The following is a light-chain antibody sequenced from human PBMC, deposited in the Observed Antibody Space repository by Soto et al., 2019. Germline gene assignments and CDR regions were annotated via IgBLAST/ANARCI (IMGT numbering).Light chain of an antibody. CDR2: EAS. V-gene: IGKV1-5*03. J-gene: IGKJ1*01. Sequence: DIQMTQSPSTLSASLGDRVTITCRASQSIGSWLAWYQQKTGEAPNLLIYEASTLKFGAPFRFSGSGSGTEFTLTISGLQPDDFATYYCQQYYSYPYVFGQGTKVEFK. CDR1: QSIGSW. CDR3: QQYYSYPYV.